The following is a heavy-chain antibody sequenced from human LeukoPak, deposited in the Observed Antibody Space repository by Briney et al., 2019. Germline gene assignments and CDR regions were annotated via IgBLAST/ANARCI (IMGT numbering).Heavy chain of an antibody. Sequence: GGSLRLSCAASGFTSSDYYMSWIRQAPGKGLEWVSYISSSGSTIYYADSVKGRFTISRDNAKNSLYLQMNSLRAEDTAVYYCARVGVSHYDFWSGRKKALDYYYGMDVWGQGTTVTVSS. D-gene: IGHD3-3*01. CDR3: ARVGVSHYDFWSGRKKALDYYYGMDV. CDR1: GFTSSDYY. J-gene: IGHJ6*02. CDR2: ISSSGSTI. V-gene: IGHV3-11*01.